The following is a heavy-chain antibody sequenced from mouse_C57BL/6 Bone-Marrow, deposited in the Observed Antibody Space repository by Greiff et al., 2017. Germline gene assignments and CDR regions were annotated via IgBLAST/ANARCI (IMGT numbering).Heavy chain of an antibody. CDR2: FHPNSGST. D-gene: IGHD1-1*01. CDR1: GYTFTSYW. Sequence: QVQLKQPGAELVKPGASVKLSCKASGYTFTSYWMHWVKQRPGQGLEWIGMFHPNSGSTNYNEKFKSKATLTVDTSSSTAYMQLSSLTSEDSAVYYCASDYGSSYDWFAYWGQGTLVTVSA. J-gene: IGHJ3*01. CDR3: ASDYGSSYDWFAY. V-gene: IGHV1-64*01.